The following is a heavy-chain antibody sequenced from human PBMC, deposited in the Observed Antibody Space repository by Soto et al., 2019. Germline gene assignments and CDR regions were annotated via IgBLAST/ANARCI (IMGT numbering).Heavy chain of an antibody. J-gene: IGHJ3*02. V-gene: IGHV3-23*01. D-gene: IGHD5-18*01. CDR1: GFTFSSYA. CDR3: ANRIQLWHAVGAFDI. CDR2: ISGSGGST. Sequence: PGGSLRLSCAASGFTFSSYAMSWVRQAPGKGLEWVSAISGSGGSTYYADSVKGRFTISRDNSKNTLYLQMNSLRAEDTAEYYCANRIQLWHAVGAFDIWGQGTMVTVSS.